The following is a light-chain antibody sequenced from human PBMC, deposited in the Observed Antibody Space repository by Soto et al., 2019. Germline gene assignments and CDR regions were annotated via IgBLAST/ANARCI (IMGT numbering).Light chain of an antibody. J-gene: IGKJ4*01. V-gene: IGKV3D-15*01. CDR1: QSVGSD. Sequence: EIVMTQSPATLSVSPGERATLSCRASQSVGSDLAWYQQKPGQAPRLVIYDILTRATGVPTRISGSGSGTDFTLTISSLHSEDFAVYDCQQYNSWPLAFGGSTKVEIK. CDR3: QQYNSWPLA. CDR2: DIL.